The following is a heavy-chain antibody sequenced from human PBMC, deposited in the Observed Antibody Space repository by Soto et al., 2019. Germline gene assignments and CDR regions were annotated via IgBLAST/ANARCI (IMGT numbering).Heavy chain of an antibody. D-gene: IGHD6-19*01. CDR1: GFIFSSYW. CDR3: ARDPAAAGWYDY. V-gene: IGHV3-74*01. J-gene: IGHJ4*02. Sequence: EVQLVESGGDLVQPGGSLRLSCAASGFIFSSYWMHRVRQAPGKGLVWVSRINSDGSSTYYVDSVKGRFTISRDNARNPLYLQMNSLRAADTAVYYCARDPAAAGWYDYWGQGTLVTVSS. CDR2: INSDGSST.